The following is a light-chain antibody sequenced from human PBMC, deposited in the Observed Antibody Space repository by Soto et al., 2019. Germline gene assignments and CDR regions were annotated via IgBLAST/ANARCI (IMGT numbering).Light chain of an antibody. CDR1: SSNIGSST. CDR2: INS. Sequence: QPVLTQPPSASGTPGQRVTISCSGSSSNIGSSTVNWYQQFPGAAPKLLIYINSYRPSGVPDRFSGSKSGTSASLVISGLQSEDEADYYCAAWDDSLNGPVFGGGTKLTVL. CDR3: AAWDDSLNGPV. V-gene: IGLV1-44*01. J-gene: IGLJ3*02.